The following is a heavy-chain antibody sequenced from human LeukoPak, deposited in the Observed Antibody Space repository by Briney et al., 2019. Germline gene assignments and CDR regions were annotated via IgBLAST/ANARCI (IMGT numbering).Heavy chain of an antibody. CDR2: IIPIFGTA. V-gene: IGHV1-69*13. J-gene: IGHJ6*02. CDR1: GGTFSSYA. D-gene: IGHD2-21*01. Sequence: SVKVSCKASGGTFSSYAISWVRQAPGQGLEWMGGIIPIFGTANYAQKFQGRVTITADESTSTAYMELSSLRSEDTAVYYCAREYPHYCGGDCYYGMDVWGQGTTVTVSS. CDR3: AREYPHYCGGDCYYGMDV.